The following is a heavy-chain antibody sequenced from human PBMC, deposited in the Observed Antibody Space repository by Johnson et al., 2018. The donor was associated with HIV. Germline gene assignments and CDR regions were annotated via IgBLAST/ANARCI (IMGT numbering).Heavy chain of an antibody. CDR2: ISGSGGST. D-gene: IGHD6-19*01. CDR3: ATSVEQWLVWNAFDI. Sequence: VQLVESGGGVVQPGRSLRLSCAASGFTFSSYAMHWVRQAPGKGLEWVSAISGSGGSTYYADSVKGRFTISRDNSKNTLYLQMSSLRAEDTAVYYCATSVEQWLVWNAFDIWGQGTMVTVSS. J-gene: IGHJ3*02. V-gene: IGHV3-23*04. CDR1: GFTFSSYA.